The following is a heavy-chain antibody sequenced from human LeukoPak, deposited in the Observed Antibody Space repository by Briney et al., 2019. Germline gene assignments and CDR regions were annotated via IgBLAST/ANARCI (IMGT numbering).Heavy chain of an antibody. V-gene: IGHV3-74*01. Sequence: GGSLRFSCAASGFTFISYWLHWVRQAPGKGLVWVSRINGDGSSTTYADAVKGRFTISRDNAKNTLYLQMSSLRAEDTAVYYCTRRGLVPAFDIWGQGTMVTVAS. CDR1: GFTFISYW. D-gene: IGHD2-2*01. CDR2: INGDGSST. CDR3: TRRGLVPAFDI. J-gene: IGHJ3*02.